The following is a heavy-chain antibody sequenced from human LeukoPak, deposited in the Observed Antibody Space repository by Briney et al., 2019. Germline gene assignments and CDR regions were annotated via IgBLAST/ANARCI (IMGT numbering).Heavy chain of an antibody. D-gene: IGHD5-24*01. Sequence: ASVKVSCKASGYTFTSYDINWGRQATGQGLEWMGWMNPNSGNTGYAQKFQGRVTITRSTSISTAYMELSSLRSEDTAVYYCARRDGYNYVDYWGQGTLVTVSS. CDR1: GYTFTSYD. V-gene: IGHV1-8*03. J-gene: IGHJ4*02. CDR3: ARRDGYNYVDY. CDR2: MNPNSGNT.